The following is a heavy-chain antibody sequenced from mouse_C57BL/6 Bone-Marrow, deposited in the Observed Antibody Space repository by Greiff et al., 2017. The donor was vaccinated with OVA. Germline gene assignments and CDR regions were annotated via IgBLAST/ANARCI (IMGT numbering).Heavy chain of an antibody. CDR2: IDPSDSYT. Sequence: VQLQQPGAELVKPGASVKLSCKASGYTFTSYWMQWVKQRPGQGLEWIGEIDPSDSYTNYNQKFKGKATLTVDTSSSTAYMQLSSLTSEDSAVYYCARTGPYYSKDYWGQGTTLTVSS. D-gene: IGHD2-5*01. V-gene: IGHV1-50*01. J-gene: IGHJ2*01. CDR1: GYTFTSYW. CDR3: ARTGPYYSKDY.